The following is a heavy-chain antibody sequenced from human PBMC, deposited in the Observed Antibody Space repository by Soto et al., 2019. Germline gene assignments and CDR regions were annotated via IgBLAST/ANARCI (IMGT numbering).Heavy chain of an antibody. J-gene: IGHJ4*02. D-gene: IGHD3-3*01. CDR3: ARHVYDFWSGYFDY. CDR2: IYYSGST. Sequence: SETLSLTCTVSGGSISSSSYYWGWIRQPPGKGLEWIGSIYYSGSTYYNPSLKSRVTISVDTSKNQFSLKLSSVTAADTAVYYCARHVYDFWSGYFDYWGQGTLVTVSS. V-gene: IGHV4-39*01. CDR1: GGSISSSSYY.